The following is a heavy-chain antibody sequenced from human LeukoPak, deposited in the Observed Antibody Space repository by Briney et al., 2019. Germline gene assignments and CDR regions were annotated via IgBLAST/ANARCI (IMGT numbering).Heavy chain of an antibody. V-gene: IGHV4-59*02. CDR1: GGSVSDYY. CDR2: IYHTGST. J-gene: IGHJ4*02. CDR3: ARRNLGNDY. D-gene: IGHD7-27*01. Sequence: TSETLSLTCTISGGSVSDYYWSWIRQSPGKGLEWIGYIYHTGSTSYNPSLKSRVTISADTSQNQFSLKLSSVTAADTAVYYCARRNLGNDYWGQGTLVTVSS.